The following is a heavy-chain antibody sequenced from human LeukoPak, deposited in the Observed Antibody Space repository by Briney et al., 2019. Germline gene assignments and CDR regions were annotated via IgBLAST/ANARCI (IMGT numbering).Heavy chain of an antibody. D-gene: IGHD3-9*01. J-gene: IGHJ4*02. CDR3: AGDYTYYDILTPLDY. Sequence: ASVNVSCTASGYTFTDYYMHWVRQVPGQGLEWMGWINPNRGGTKYAQKYQGRVTMTRDTSISTAYMEVSRLRSDDTAVYYCAGDYTYYDILTPLDYWGQGTLVTVSS. V-gene: IGHV1-2*02. CDR1: GYTFTDYY. CDR2: INPNRGGT.